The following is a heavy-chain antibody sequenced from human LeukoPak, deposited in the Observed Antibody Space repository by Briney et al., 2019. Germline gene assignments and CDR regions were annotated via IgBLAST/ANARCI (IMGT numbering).Heavy chain of an antibody. V-gene: IGHV4-31*03. J-gene: IGHJ4*02. CDR2: IYHSGST. CDR3: ARAPRSYDSSGYCDY. CDR1: GGSISSGGYY. Sequence: SQTLSLTCTVSGGSISSGGYYWSWIRQHPGKGLEWIGYIYHSGSTYYNPSLKSRVTISVDTSKNQFSLKLSSVTAADTAVYYCARAPRSYDSSGYCDYWGQGTLVTVSS. D-gene: IGHD3-22*01.